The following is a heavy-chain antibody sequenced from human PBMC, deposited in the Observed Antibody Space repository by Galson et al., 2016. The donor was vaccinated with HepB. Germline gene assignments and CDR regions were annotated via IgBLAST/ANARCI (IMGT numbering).Heavy chain of an antibody. J-gene: IGHJ4*02. CDR1: GFTFSTYW. CDR3: ARESPHIAVPVLDD. V-gene: IGHV3-7*01. D-gene: IGHD6-19*01. CDR2: INQDGSEK. Sequence: SLRLSCAASGFTFSTYWMSWVRQAPGKGLEWVANINQDGSEKYYVDSVKGRFTISRDNAKNSLYLQMNSLRAEDTAVYYCARESPHIAVPVLDDWGQGTLVTVSS.